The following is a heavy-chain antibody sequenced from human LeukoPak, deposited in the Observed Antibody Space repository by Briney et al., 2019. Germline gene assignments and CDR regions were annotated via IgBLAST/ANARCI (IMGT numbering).Heavy chain of an antibody. CDR3: ARHPFSSPFDY. CDR2: IYFTGNS. J-gene: IGHJ4*02. CDR1: GASISGSY. D-gene: IGHD2/OR15-2a*01. V-gene: IGHV4-59*08. Sequence: PSETLSLTCTVSGASISGSYWSWIRQPPGKGLEWIGYIYFTGNSNYNPSLRSRVTISMDTSKNQFSLKLTSVTAADTAVYYCARHPFSSPFDYWGQGTLVAVSS.